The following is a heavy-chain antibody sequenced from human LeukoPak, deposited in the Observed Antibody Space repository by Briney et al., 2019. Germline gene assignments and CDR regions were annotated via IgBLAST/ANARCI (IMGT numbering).Heavy chain of an antibody. D-gene: IGHD3-22*01. CDR1: GGSFSGYY. V-gene: IGHV4-34*01. Sequence: SETLSLTCAVYGGSFSGYYWSWIRQPPGKGLEWIGEINHSGSTNYNPSLKSRVTISVDTSKNQFSLKLSSVTAADTAVYYCARRDSYSSGYYYFDYWGQGTLVTVSS. J-gene: IGHJ4*02. CDR3: ARRDSYSSGYYYFDY. CDR2: INHSGST.